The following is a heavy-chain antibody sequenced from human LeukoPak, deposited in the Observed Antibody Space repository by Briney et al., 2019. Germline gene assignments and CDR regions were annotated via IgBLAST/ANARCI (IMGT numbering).Heavy chain of an antibody. CDR3: AHIDSYDMEFDY. V-gene: IGHV2-5*02. CDR1: GFSLTNPGVG. CDR2: IYWDDDR. D-gene: IGHD3-9*01. J-gene: IGHJ4*02. Sequence: SGPTLVKPPQTLTLTCTFSGFSLTNPGVGVGWIRQPPGKALEWLALIYWDDDRRYSPSLKSRLTITKDTSKNQVVLTLTNMDPVDTATYYCAHIDSYDMEFDYWGQGALVAVSS.